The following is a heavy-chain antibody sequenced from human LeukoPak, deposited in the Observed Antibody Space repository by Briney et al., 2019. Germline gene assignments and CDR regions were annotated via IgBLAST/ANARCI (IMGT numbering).Heavy chain of an antibody. CDR1: GFTFSIYA. V-gene: IGHV3-33*06. Sequence: GGSLRLSCAASGFTFSIYAMSWVRQAPGKGLEWVAVIWYDGSNKYYADSVKGRFTISRDNSKNTLYLQMNSLRAEDTAVYSCAKDRGGYSYAFDYWGQGTLVTVSS. CDR3: AKDRGGYSYAFDY. D-gene: IGHD5-18*01. J-gene: IGHJ4*02. CDR2: IWYDGSNK.